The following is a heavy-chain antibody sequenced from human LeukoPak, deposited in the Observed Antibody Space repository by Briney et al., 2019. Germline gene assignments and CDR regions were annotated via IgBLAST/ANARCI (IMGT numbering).Heavy chain of an antibody. Sequence: GGSLRLSCVASGFTVSSNYMSWVRQAPGKGLEWVSVIYSGGSTYYADSVKGRFTISRDNSKNTLYLQMNSLRAEDTAVYYCARTYYYDNYDYWGQGTLVTVSS. CDR1: GFTVSSNY. D-gene: IGHD3-22*01. J-gene: IGHJ4*02. V-gene: IGHV3-53*01. CDR2: IYSGGST. CDR3: ARTYYYDNYDY.